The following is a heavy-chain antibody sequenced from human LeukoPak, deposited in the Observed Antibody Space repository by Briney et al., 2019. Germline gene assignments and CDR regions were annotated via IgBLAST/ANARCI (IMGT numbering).Heavy chain of an antibody. CDR1: GGTFSSYA. Sequence: SVKVSCKASGGTFSSYAISWVRQAPGQGLEWMGGIIPIFGTANYAQKFQGRVTITADESTSTAYMELSSLRSEDTAVYYCAGWAAARPSTDYYYYYMDVWGKGTTVTVSS. J-gene: IGHJ6*03. D-gene: IGHD6-13*01. V-gene: IGHV1-69*13. CDR2: IIPIFGTA. CDR3: AGWAAARPSTDYYYYYMDV.